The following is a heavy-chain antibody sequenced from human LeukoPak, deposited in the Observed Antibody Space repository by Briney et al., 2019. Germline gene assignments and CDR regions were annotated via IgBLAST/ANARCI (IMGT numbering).Heavy chain of an antibody. CDR1: GFTFSSYW. J-gene: IGHJ4*02. D-gene: IGHD5-12*01. V-gene: IGHV3-7*01. CDR3: ARTYGGYYYFDY. CDR2: IKQGGSDK. Sequence: PGGSLRLSCAASGFTFSSYWMSWVRQAPGKGLEWVANIKQGGSDKYYVDSVKGRFTISRDNAKNSLYLQMNSLRAEDTAVYYCARTYGGYYYFDYWGQGTLVTVSS.